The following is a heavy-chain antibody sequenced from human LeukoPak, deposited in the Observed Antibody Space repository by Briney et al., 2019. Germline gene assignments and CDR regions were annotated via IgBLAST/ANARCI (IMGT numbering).Heavy chain of an antibody. CDR2: ISGSGGST. CDR3: AKGGKGYCSGGSCYVLDY. D-gene: IGHD2-15*01. CDR1: GFTFSSYG. V-gene: IGHV3-23*01. Sequence: GGTLRLSCAASGFTFSSYGMSWVRQAPGKGLEWVSAISGSGGSTYYADSVKGRFTISRDNSKNTLYLQMNSLRAEDTAVYYCAKGGKGYCSGGSCYVLDYWGQGTLVTVSS. J-gene: IGHJ4*02.